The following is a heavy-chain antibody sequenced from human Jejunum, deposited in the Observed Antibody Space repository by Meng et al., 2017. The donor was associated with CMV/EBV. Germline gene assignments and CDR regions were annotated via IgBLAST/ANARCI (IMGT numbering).Heavy chain of an antibody. CDR1: GFSVSSNY. D-gene: IGHD2-15*01. CDR2: VYTDGDT. CDR3: ARDRTGSYYGTDV. Sequence: VPSGFSVSSNYMSWVRQAPGKGLEWVAVVYTDGDTYHADSVKGRFTMSRDNSQNTLYLQMNNLRADDTAVYYCARDRTGSYYGTDVWGRGTTVTVSS. V-gene: IGHV3-53*01. J-gene: IGHJ6*02.